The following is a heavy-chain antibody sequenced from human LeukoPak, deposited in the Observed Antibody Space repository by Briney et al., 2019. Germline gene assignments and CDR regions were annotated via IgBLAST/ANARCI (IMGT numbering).Heavy chain of an antibody. Sequence: GGSLRLSCAAPGFIFDNYAIHWVRQAPGKGLEWVFLISGDGGSTFYADSVRGRLTISRDNTRKSLSLQMSSLRSEDTALYYCARESETSGWYDYWGQGTLVTVSS. D-gene: IGHD6-19*01. CDR1: GFIFDNYA. CDR3: ARESETSGWYDY. V-gene: IGHV3-43*02. CDR2: ISGDGGST. J-gene: IGHJ4*02.